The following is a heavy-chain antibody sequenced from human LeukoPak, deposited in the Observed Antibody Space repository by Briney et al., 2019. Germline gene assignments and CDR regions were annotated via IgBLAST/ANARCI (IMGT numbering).Heavy chain of an antibody. CDR2: ISGSGGST. J-gene: IGHJ4*02. CDR3: AKDQGYSIAAAGTIDY. D-gene: IGHD6-13*01. CDR1: GFTFSSYA. Sequence: GGSLRLSCAASGFTFSSYAMSWVRQAPGKGLEWVSAISGSGGSTYYADSVKGRFTISRDNSKNTLYLQMNSLRAEDTAVYYCAKDQGYSIAAAGTIDYWGQGTLVTVSS. V-gene: IGHV3-23*01.